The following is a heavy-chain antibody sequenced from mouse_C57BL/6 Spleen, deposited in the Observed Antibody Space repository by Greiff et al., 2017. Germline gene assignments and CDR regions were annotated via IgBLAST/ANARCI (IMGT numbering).Heavy chain of an antibody. Sequence: QVQLQQPGAELVMPGASVKLSCKASGYTFTSYWMHWVKQRPGQGLEWIGEIDPSDSYTNYNQKFKGKSTLTVDKSSSTAYMQLSSLTSEDSAVYYCARWGYGRWYFDVWGTGTTVTVSS. CDR2: IDPSDSYT. V-gene: IGHV1-69*01. CDR3: ARWGYGRWYFDV. J-gene: IGHJ1*03. D-gene: IGHD2-10*02. CDR1: GYTFTSYW.